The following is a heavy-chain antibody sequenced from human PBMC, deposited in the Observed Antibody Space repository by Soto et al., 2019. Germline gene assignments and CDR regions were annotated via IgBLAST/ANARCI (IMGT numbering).Heavy chain of an antibody. CDR2: KSFDGSDE. V-gene: IGHV3-30*18. CDR3: AXXXXXXXNWFDP. J-gene: IGHJ5*02. Sequence: QEQLVESGGGVVQPGRSLRLSCAASGFTFSSYDMHWVRQAPGKGLEWVALKSFDGSDEYYADSVKGRFTISRDNSKNTLYLQMXTXRIXXXXVYXXAXXXXXXXNWFDPWGRGTLVIVSS. CDR1: GFTFSSYD.